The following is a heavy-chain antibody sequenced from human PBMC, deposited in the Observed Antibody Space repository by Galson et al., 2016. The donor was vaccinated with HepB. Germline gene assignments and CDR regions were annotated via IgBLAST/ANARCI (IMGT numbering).Heavy chain of an antibody. Sequence: SLRLSCAASGFTFSSYPMTWVRQAPGRGLDWVSSIDSGGGGRTYYADSVKGRVTISVDTSKNQFSLKLSSVTAADTAVYYCARGRGRTYYFDYWGQGTLVTVSS. CDR3: ARGRGRTYYFDY. J-gene: IGHJ4*02. V-gene: IGHV3-23*01. D-gene: IGHD2-15*01. CDR1: GFTFSSYP. CDR2: IDSGGGGRT.